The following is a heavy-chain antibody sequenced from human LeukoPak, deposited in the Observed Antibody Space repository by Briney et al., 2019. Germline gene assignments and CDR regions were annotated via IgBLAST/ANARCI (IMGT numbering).Heavy chain of an antibody. D-gene: IGHD3-3*01. J-gene: IGHJ4*02. CDR3: AGFWSGYSHTVDY. CDR2: IYYSGST. CDR1: GGSISSYY. Sequence: SETLSLTCTVSGGSISSYYWSWIRQPPGKGLEWIGYIYYSGSTNYNPSLKSRVTISVDTSKNQFSLKLSSVTAADTAVYYCAGFWSGYSHTVDYWGQGTLVTVSS. V-gene: IGHV4-59*01.